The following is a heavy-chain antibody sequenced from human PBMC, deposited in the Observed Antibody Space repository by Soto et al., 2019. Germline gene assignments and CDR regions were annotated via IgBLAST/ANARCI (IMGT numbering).Heavy chain of an antibody. Sequence: GGSLRLSCAASGFTFSSYARSWVRQAPGKGLEWVSAISGSGGSTYYADSVKGRFTISRDNAKNSLYLQMNSLRAEDTAVYYCARHPERIAEIGWFDPWGQGTLVTVSS. CDR3: ARHPERIAEIGWFDP. CDR1: GFTFSSYA. V-gene: IGHV3-23*01. J-gene: IGHJ5*02. D-gene: IGHD6-13*01. CDR2: ISGSGGST.